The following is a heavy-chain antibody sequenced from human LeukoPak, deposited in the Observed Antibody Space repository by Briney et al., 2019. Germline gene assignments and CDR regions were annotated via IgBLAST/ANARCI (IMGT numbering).Heavy chain of an antibody. J-gene: IGHJ4*02. Sequence: GGSLRLSCAASGFTFSTYGMHWVRQAPGKGLEWVAVISYDGSNKYYADSVKGRFTISRDNSKNTLYLQMNSLRAEDTAVYYCAKSRYSSGWDFDYWGQGTLVTVSS. V-gene: IGHV3-30*18. CDR3: AKSRYSSGWDFDY. CDR1: GFTFSTYG. D-gene: IGHD6-19*01. CDR2: ISYDGSNK.